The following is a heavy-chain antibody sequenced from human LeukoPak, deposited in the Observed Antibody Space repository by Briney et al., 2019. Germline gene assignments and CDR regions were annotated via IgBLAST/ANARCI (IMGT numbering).Heavy chain of an antibody. J-gene: IGHJ4*02. CDR1: GYTFTSYA. Sequence: GASVKVSCKASGYTFTSYAMHWVRQAPGQRLEWMGWINAGNGNTKYSQKFQGRVTITRDTSASTAYMELSSLGSEDTAVYYCARDLPHSGYDRWGQGTLVTVSS. CDR3: ARDLPHSGYDR. V-gene: IGHV1-3*01. D-gene: IGHD5-12*01. CDR2: INAGNGNT.